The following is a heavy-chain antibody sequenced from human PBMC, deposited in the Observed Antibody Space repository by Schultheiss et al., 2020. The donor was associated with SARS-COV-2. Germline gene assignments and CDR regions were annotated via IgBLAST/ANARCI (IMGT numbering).Heavy chain of an antibody. CDR3: ARDRVDFWSGYYTRYGMDV. CDR1: GFTFSSYA. V-gene: IGHV3-30*07. D-gene: IGHD3-3*01. Sequence: GGSLRLSCAASGFTFSSYAIHWVRQAPGKGLEWVAVISYDGSNKYYADSVKGRFTISRDNAKKSLYLQMNSLRAEDTAVYYCARDRVDFWSGYYTRYGMDVWGQGTTVTVSS. CDR2: ISYDGSNK. J-gene: IGHJ6*02.